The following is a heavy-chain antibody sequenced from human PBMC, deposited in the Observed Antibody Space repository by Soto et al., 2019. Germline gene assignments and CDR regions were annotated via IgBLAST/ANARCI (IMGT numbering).Heavy chain of an antibody. J-gene: IGHJ6*02. CDR1: GFTFSSYD. Sequence: GGSLRLSCAASGFTFSSYDMHWVRQATGKGLEWVSAIGTAGDTYYPGSVKGRFTISRENAKNSLYLQMNSLRAEDTAVYYCARELVAAGLYGMDVWGQGTTVTVSS. D-gene: IGHD6-13*01. V-gene: IGHV3-13*01. CDR2: IGTAGDT. CDR3: ARELVAAGLYGMDV.